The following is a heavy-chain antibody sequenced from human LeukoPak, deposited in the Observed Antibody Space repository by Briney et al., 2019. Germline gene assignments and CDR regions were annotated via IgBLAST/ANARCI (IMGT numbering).Heavy chain of an antibody. CDR2: IIPIFGTA. CDR1: GGTFSSYA. D-gene: IGHD1-26*01. Sequence: SVKVSCKASGGTFSSYAISWVRQAPGQGLEWMGRIIPIFGTANYAQKFQGGVTITTDESTSTAYMELSGLRSEDTAVYYCALIAVGATIGGYWGQGTLVTVS. J-gene: IGHJ4*02. V-gene: IGHV1-69*05. CDR3: ALIAVGATIGGY.